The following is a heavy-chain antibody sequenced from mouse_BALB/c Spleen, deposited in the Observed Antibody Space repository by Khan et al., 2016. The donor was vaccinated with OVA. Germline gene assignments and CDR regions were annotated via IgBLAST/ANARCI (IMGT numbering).Heavy chain of an antibody. CDR1: GFTFSTYG. J-gene: IGHJ3*01. D-gene: IGHD1-1*01. CDR2: VSTGGHYT. Sequence: EVMLVESGGDVVKPGGSLKLSCAASGFTFSTYGMSWVRQTPDKRLEWVATVSTGGHYTYYTDTVKGRFTISRDNAKSTLYLQMNSLKSEDTAMFYCARLAYYYDSEGFAYWGQGTLVTVSA. CDR3: ARLAYYYDSEGFAY. V-gene: IGHV5-6*01.